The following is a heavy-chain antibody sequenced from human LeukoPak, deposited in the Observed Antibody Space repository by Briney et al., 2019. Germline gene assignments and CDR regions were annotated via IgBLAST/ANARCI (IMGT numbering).Heavy chain of an antibody. CDR2: IYYSGST. Sequence: SETLSLTCTVSGGSISSYYWSWIRQPPGKGLEWIGYIYYSGSTNYNPSLKSRVTISVDTSKNQFSLKLSSVTAADTAVYYCARGTGYDFWSGYYTGYYYYGMDVWGQGTTVTVSS. CDR1: GGSISSYY. V-gene: IGHV4-59*01. D-gene: IGHD3-3*01. J-gene: IGHJ6*02. CDR3: ARGTGYDFWSGYYTGYYYYGMDV.